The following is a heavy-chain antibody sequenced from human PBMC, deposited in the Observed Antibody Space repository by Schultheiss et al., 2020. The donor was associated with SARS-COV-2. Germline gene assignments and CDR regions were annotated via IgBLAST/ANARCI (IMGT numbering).Heavy chain of an antibody. Sequence: GGSLRLSCAASGFTFGDYAMSWVRQAPGKGLEWVGFIRSKAYGGTTEYAASVKGRFTISRDDSKSIAYLQMNSLKTEDTAVYYCAKDRPYDYLGRWGQGTLVTVSS. J-gene: IGHJ4*02. D-gene: IGHD4-11*01. CDR1: GFTFGDYA. V-gene: IGHV3-49*04. CDR3: AKDRPYDYLGR. CDR2: IRSKAYGGTT.